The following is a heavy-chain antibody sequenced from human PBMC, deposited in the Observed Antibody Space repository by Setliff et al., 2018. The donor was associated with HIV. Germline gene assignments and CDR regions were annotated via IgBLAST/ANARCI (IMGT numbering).Heavy chain of an antibody. V-gene: IGHV1-2*02. CDR1: GYTFTGYY. CDR2: INPNSGGT. CDR3: ARDASPSGSYSNWFDP. D-gene: IGHD1-26*01. Sequence: VASVKVSCKASGYTFTGYYIHWVRQAPGQGLEWVGWINPNSGGTNYAQKFQGRVTMTRDTSISTAYMELSRLRSDDTAVYYCARDASPSGSYSNWFDPWGQGTLVTVSS. J-gene: IGHJ5*02.